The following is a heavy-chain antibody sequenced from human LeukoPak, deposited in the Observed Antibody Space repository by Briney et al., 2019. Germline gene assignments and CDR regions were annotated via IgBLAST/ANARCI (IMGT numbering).Heavy chain of an antibody. J-gene: IGHJ4*02. CDR1: RFIFSNYW. V-gene: IGHV3-74*01. CDR2: VKSDGSIP. D-gene: IGHD3-10*01. Sequence: GGSLRLSCAASRFIFSNYWMHWVRQAPGKGLVWVSRVKSDGSIPSYADPVKGRFTISRDNAENMLYLQMNTLGAEDTAVYYCARDIVSGSGSLDYWGQGTLVTVSS. CDR3: ARDIVSGSGSLDY.